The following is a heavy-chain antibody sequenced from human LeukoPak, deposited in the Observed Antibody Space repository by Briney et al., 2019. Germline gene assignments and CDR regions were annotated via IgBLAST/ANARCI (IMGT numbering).Heavy chain of an antibody. J-gene: IGHJ4*02. CDR3: AKGGIAAAGTSFYFDY. CDR1: GFTFSSYA. CDR2: ISGSGSGS. D-gene: IGHD6-13*01. V-gene: IGHV3-23*01. Sequence: GGSLRLSCAASGFTFSSYAMSWVRQAPGKGLEWVSGISGSGSGSYYPDSVKGRFTISRDNSKNTLYLQMNSLRAEDTAVYYCAKGGIAAAGTSFYFDYWGQGTLVTVSS.